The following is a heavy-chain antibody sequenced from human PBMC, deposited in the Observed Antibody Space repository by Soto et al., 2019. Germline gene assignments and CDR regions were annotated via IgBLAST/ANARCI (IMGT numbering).Heavy chain of an antibody. CDR1: GFSFSTYE. D-gene: IGHD6-13*01. Sequence: EVQLVESGGGLVQPGGSLRLSCAASGFSFSTYEMNWVRQAPGKGLEWVAYISSGSETIHYADSVRGRFTVSRDNAKNSLYLQMNSLRVEDTALYYCARDRAAGGYWGQGTLVTVSS. CDR3: ARDRAAGGY. V-gene: IGHV3-48*03. J-gene: IGHJ4*02. CDR2: ISSGSETI.